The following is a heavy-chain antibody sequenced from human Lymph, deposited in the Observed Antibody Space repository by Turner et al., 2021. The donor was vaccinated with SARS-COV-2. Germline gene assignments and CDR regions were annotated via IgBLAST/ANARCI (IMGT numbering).Heavy chain of an antibody. CDR2: ISSRSSYI. Sequence: EVQLVESGGGLVKPGGYLRLSCAASGFTFSSYSMNWVRQAPGKGLEWVSSISSRSSYIYNADSVKGRFTISRENAKNSLYLQMNSLRAEDTAVYYCARDYYDFWSGYNSYYYGMDVWGQGTTVTVSS. CDR3: ARDYYDFWSGYNSYYYGMDV. J-gene: IGHJ6*02. CDR1: GFTFSSYS. V-gene: IGHV3-21*01. D-gene: IGHD3-3*01.